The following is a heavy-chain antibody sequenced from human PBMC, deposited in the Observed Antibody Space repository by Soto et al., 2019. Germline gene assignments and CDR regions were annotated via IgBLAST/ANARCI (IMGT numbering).Heavy chain of an antibody. V-gene: IGHV3-66*01. CDR3: ARDRVSGSGSPTYYFDY. Sequence: GGSLRLSCAASGITVSSNYMSWVRQAPGKGLEWVSVIYSGGSTYYADSVKGRFTISRDNSKNTLYLQMNSLRAEDTAVYYCARDRVSGSGSPTYYFDYWGQGTLVTVSS. CDR2: IYSGGST. D-gene: IGHD3-10*01. CDR1: GITVSSNY. J-gene: IGHJ4*02.